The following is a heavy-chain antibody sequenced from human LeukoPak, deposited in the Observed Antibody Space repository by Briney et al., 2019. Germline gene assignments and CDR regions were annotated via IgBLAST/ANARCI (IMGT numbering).Heavy chain of an antibody. CDR3: TAQGGSGDLRY. J-gene: IGHJ4*02. V-gene: IGHV3-15*01. CDR1: GFTFSNTW. CDR2: IKRIIDGGTT. Sequence: GRSLRLSCAASGFTFSNTWMNWVRQAPGKGLEWVGHIKRIIDGGTTDYAAPVKGRFTVSRDDSINTLYLQMSSLKTEDTAVYYCTAQGGSGDLRYWGQGTLVTVSS. D-gene: IGHD4-17*01.